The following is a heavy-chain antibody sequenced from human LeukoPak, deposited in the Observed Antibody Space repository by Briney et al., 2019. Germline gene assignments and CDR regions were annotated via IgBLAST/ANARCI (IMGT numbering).Heavy chain of an antibody. V-gene: IGHV3-30*18. J-gene: IGHJ4*02. CDR3: AKEGWTSSWILSFDY. Sequence: PGGSLRLSCAASGFTFRSYHMHWIRQAPDKGLEWVAVISYGGGKRYYADSVKGRFSISRDHYKHTLSLQMSRLREEDTALYYCAKEGWTSSWILSFDYWGQGTMVSVCS. CDR1: GFTFRSYH. CDR2: ISYGGGKR. D-gene: IGHD5-18*01.